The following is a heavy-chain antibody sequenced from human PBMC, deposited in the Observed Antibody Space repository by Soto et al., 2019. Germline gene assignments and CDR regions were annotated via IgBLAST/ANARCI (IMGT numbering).Heavy chain of an antibody. CDR2: INWNSVNV. Sequence: GGSLRLSCTASGFTFDDFAMHWVRQVPGKGLEWVSVINWNSVNVAYADSVKGRFTISRDNGKKSLDLQMNSLKSEDAALYHCPRGSKSDSGDYGSYEFWGQGALVTVSS. V-gene: IGHV3-9*01. CDR3: PRGSKSDSGDYGSYEF. J-gene: IGHJ4*02. D-gene: IGHD4-17*01. CDR1: GFTFDDFA.